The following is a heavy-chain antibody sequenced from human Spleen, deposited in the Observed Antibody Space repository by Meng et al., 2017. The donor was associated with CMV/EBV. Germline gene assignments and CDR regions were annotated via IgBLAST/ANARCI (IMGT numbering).Heavy chain of an antibody. Sequence: AETLSLACTVSGGSISHYYWSWIRQPPGKGLEWIGSIYYTGSTNYNPSLKSRITISLDTSKNQFSLKLNSVTAADTAVYYCARERKELRSVLDYFDFWGQGTLVTVSS. CDR1: GGSISHYY. J-gene: IGHJ4*02. D-gene: IGHD1-7*01. CDR2: IYYTGST. CDR3: ARERKELRSVLDYFDF. V-gene: IGHV4-59*01.